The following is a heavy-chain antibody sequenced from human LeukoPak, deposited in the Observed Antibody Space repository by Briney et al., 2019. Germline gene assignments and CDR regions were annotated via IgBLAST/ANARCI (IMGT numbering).Heavy chain of an antibody. CDR1: GGSISSSSYY. J-gene: IGHJ5*02. Sequence: SETLSLTCTVSGGSISSSSYYWGWIRQPPVKGLEWIGSIYSGGSTYYNPSLKSRVIISVDTSKNQFSLNLSSVTAADTAVYYCARGDLAAAGTGWFDPWGQGTLVTVSS. CDR3: ARGDLAAAGTGWFDP. V-gene: IGHV4-39*07. CDR2: IYSGGST. D-gene: IGHD6-13*01.